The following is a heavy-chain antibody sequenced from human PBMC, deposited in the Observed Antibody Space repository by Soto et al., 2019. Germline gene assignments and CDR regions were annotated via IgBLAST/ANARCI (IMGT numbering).Heavy chain of an antibody. J-gene: IGHJ4*02. D-gene: IGHD3-16*01. CDR3: ARLPPSSTFGGEVVDY. Sequence: AGGSLRLSCAASGFTFSDYYMSWIRQAPGKGLEWVSYISSSGSTIYYADSVKGRFTISRDNAKNSLYLQMNSLRAEDTAVYYCARLPPSSTFGGEVVDYWGQGTLVTVSS. CDR1: GFTFSDYY. V-gene: IGHV3-11*01. CDR2: ISSSGSTI.